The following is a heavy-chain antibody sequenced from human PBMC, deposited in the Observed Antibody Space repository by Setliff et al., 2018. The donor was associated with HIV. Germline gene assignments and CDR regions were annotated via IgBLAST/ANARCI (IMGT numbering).Heavy chain of an antibody. Sequence: GASVKVSCKASGYTFTSYGISWVRQAPGQGLEWVGWISAYNGNTNYAQRLQDRITMTTDTSTSTVYMELRSLRSDDTAVYYCAREGVPTVDEEWYYFDQWGQGTLVTVSS. CDR3: AREGVPTVDEEWYYFDQ. CDR2: ISAYNGNT. V-gene: IGHV1-18*01. J-gene: IGHJ4*02. D-gene: IGHD3-3*01. CDR1: GYTFTSYG.